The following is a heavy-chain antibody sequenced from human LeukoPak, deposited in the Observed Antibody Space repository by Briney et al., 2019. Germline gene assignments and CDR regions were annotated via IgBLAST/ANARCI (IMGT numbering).Heavy chain of an antibody. CDR3: ARLSGWFDY. D-gene: IGHD6-25*01. CDR1: GXAVXSNY. J-gene: IGHJ4*02. V-gene: IGHV3-53*01. CDR2: IYAGGIT. Sequence: GGSLRLYCAASGXAVXSNYXSXVXQAPGXGLEWVSVIYAGGITYYAGSVKGRFTISRDNSKNTLYLQMNSLRAEDTAVYYCARLSGWFDYWGQGTLVTVSS.